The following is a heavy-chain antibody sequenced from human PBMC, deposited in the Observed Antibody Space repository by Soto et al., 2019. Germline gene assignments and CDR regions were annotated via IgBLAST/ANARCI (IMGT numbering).Heavy chain of an antibody. Sequence: SETLSLTCTVSGGSISSYYWSWIRQPPGKGLEWIGYIYYSGSTNYNPPLKSRVTISVDTSKNQFSLKLSSVTAADTAVYYCARQVAYYYDSSGYYTFDYWGQGTLVTVS. V-gene: IGHV4-59*08. CDR1: GGSISSYY. J-gene: IGHJ4*02. CDR2: IYYSGST. D-gene: IGHD3-22*01. CDR3: ARQVAYYYDSSGYYTFDY.